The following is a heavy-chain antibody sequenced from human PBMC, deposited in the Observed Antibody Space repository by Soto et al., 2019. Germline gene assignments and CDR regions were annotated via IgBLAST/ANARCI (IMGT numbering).Heavy chain of an antibody. J-gene: IGHJ4*02. D-gene: IGHD6-13*01. V-gene: IGHV3-23*01. CDR3: AKRMATAGPNFDY. CDR2: ISGGGGTT. Sequence: SLRLSCAASGFTFSNYAMSWVRQAPGKGLEWVSTISGGGGTTYYADSVKGRFTISRDNSKNMLYLQMNSLRAEDTAVYYCAKRMATAGPNFDYWGQGTLVTVSS. CDR1: GFTFSNYA.